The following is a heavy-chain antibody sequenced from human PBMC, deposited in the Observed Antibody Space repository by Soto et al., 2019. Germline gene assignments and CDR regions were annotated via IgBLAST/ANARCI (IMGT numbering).Heavy chain of an antibody. V-gene: IGHV3-23*01. D-gene: IGHD2-21*01. Sequence: GGSLRLSCAASGFTFSGYAMSWVRQAPGKGLEWVSAISGSGGSTYYADSVKGRFTISRDNSKNTLYLQMNSLRAEDTAVYYCAKDLVLFEPETFQFDYWGQGTLVTVSS. CDR1: GFTFSGYA. CDR3: AKDLVLFEPETFQFDY. CDR2: ISGSGGST. J-gene: IGHJ4*02.